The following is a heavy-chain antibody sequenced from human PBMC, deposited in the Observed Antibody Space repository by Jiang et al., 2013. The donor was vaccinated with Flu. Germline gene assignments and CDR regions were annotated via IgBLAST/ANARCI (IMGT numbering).Heavy chain of an antibody. V-gene: IGHV2-5*08. D-gene: IGHD3-10*01. J-gene: IGHJ4*02. Sequence: VNWIRQAPGKALEWLALIYWDDDKRYSPSLKNRLTITKDTSKNQVVLTMTNMDPADTATYFGSHSVRLDYWGQGTLVTVSS. CDR3: SHSVRLDY. CDR2: IYWDDDK.